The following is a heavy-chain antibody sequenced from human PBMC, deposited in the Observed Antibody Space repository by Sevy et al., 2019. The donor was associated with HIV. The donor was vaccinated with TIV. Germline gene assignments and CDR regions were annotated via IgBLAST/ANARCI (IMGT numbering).Heavy chain of an antibody. V-gene: IGHV3-30*02. CDR1: GFTFSSYG. J-gene: IGHJ6*03. Sequence: GGSLRLSCAASGFTFSSYGMHWVRQAPGKGLEWVAFIRYDGSNKYYADSVKGRFTISRDNSKNTLYLQMNSLLAEDTAVDYCAKESPLSSALCCYYYFVDVWGKGTTVTVSS. CDR3: AKESPLSSALCCYYYFVDV. D-gene: IGHD6-6*01. CDR2: IRYDGSNK.